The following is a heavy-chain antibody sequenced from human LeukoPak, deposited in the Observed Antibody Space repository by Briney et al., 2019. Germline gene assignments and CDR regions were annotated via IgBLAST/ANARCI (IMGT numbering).Heavy chain of an antibody. Sequence: SETLSLICTVSGGSISSGGYYWSWIRLHPGKGLEWTGYIYYSGSTYYNPSLKSRVTISVDTSKNQFSLKLSSVTAADTAVYYCARELRNVVVTAIEDAFDIWGQGTMVTVSS. CDR1: GGSISSGGYY. CDR2: IYYSGST. D-gene: IGHD2-21*02. CDR3: ARELRNVVVTAIEDAFDI. V-gene: IGHV4-31*03. J-gene: IGHJ3*02.